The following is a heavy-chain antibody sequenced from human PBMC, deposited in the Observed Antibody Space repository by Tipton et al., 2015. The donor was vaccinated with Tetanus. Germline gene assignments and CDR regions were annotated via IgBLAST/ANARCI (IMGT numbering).Heavy chain of an antibody. CDR2: IFYTGSS. CDR1: GVSIRSSSYF. CDR3: ARDRITGPTGRYYAMDV. D-gene: IGHD1-7*01. V-gene: IGHV4-39*02. J-gene: IGHJ6*01. Sequence: GLVKPSETLSLTCGVSGVSIRSSSYFWGWIRQPPGEGLEWIGHIFYTGSSHYNPSLESRVTISVDTSKNQFSLNLSSVTAADTAVYYCARDRITGPTGRYYAMDVWGQGTTVTVSS.